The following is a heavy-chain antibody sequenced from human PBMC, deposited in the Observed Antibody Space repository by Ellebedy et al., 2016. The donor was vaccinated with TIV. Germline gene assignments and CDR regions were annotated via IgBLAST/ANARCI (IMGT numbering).Heavy chain of an antibody. CDR2: ISPNHDNT. CDR3: ARDRVGGAWYPRDAFEI. V-gene: IGHV1-18*04. D-gene: IGHD6-19*01. J-gene: IGHJ3*02. CDR1: GYSFSTYG. Sequence: AASVKVSCKTSGYSFSTYGINWVRPPPGQGLVWRGWISPNHDNTNTAQKFQGRVSMTADTSTTTVYMELRSLRSDDTAVYYCARDRVGGAWYPRDAFEIWGQGTMITVSS.